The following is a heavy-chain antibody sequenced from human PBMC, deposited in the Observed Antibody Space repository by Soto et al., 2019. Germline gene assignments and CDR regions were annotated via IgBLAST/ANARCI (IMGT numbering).Heavy chain of an antibody. D-gene: IGHD4-4*01. CDR1: GSSFPNYP. CDR3: VRGGYSSSWERLDP. CDR2: ISHDGGTK. V-gene: IGHV3-30-3*01. J-gene: IGHJ5*02. Sequence: GSLRLSWAAAGSSFPNYPMHWVRQTPDKGLEWLAVISHDGGTKNSADSVKGRFSISRDNSSNRLYLDMNSLRTEDTAMYYCVRGGYSSSWERLDPWGQGTLVTVSS.